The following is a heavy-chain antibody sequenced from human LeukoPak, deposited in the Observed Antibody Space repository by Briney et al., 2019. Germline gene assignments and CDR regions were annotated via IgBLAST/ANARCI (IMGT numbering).Heavy chain of an antibody. V-gene: IGHV4-4*07. CDR3: AGEEAESTSYYYYYYGMDV. CDR2: IYTSGST. J-gene: IGHJ6*02. CDR1: GGSISSYY. Sequence: SETLSLTCTVSGGSISSYYWSWIRQPAGKGLEWIGRIYTSGSTNYNPSLKSRVTMSVDTSKNQFSLKLSSVTAADTAVYYCAGEEAESTSYYYYYYGMDVWGQGTTVTVSS.